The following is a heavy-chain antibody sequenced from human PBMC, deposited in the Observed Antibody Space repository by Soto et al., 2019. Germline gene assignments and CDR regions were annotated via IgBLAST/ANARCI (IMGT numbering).Heavy chain of an antibody. Sequence: SETMSLTCPVSGGYISSSSYYWGWIRQPPGKGLEWIGSIYYSGSTYYSPSLKSRVTISVDTSKNQFSLKLSSVTAADTAVYYCARQGPQLWFGELFVRENWFDPWGQGTLVTVSS. CDR3: ARQGPQLWFGELFVRENWFDP. J-gene: IGHJ5*02. D-gene: IGHD3-10*01. V-gene: IGHV4-39*01. CDR1: GGYISSSSYY. CDR2: IYYSGST.